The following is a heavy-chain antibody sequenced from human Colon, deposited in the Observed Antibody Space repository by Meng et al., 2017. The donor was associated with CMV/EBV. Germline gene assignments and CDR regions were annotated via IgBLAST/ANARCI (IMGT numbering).Heavy chain of an antibody. Sequence: QGQLVQCGAEVKKPGASVKVSCKASECTFTGYYMHWVRQAPGRGLEWMGWINPNSGGTNYAQKFQGRVTMTRNTSITTAYMELSRLRSDDTAVYYCARDWYPGDRRGSFDYWGQGTLVTVSS. J-gene: IGHJ4*02. D-gene: IGHD3-22*01. CDR1: ECTFTGYY. CDR2: INPNSGGT. V-gene: IGHV1-2*02. CDR3: ARDWYPGDRRGSFDY.